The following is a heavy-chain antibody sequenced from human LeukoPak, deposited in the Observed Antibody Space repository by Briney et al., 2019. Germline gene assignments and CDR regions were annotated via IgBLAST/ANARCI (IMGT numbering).Heavy chain of an antibody. CDR2: IYTSGST. Sequence: PSETLSLTCTVSGGSICSYYWSWIRQPAGKGLEWIGRIYTSGSTNYNPSLKSRVTMSVDTSKNQFSLKLSSVTAADTAVYYCARDQVYCTNGVCEADWFDPWGQGTLVTVSS. J-gene: IGHJ5*02. V-gene: IGHV4-4*07. CDR3: ARDQVYCTNGVCEADWFDP. D-gene: IGHD2-8*01. CDR1: GGSICSYY.